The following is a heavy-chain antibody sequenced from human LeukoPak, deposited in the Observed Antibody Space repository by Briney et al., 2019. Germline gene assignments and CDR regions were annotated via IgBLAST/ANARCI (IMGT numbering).Heavy chain of an antibody. CDR2: ISYDERNE. V-gene: IGHV3-30*04. CDR3: ARARYEELFDY. CDR1: GFTFSTYT. J-gene: IGHJ4*02. Sequence: GGSLRLSCAASGFTFSTYTMNWVRQAPGKGLEWVAVISYDERNEFYADSVKGRFTVSRDNSKNTVYLQMNSLRAEDTAVYFCARARYEELFDYWGQGTLVTVSS. D-gene: IGHD1-26*01.